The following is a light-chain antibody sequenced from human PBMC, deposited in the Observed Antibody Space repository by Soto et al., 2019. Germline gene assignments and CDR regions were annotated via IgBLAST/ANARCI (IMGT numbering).Light chain of an antibody. V-gene: IGKV3-15*01. J-gene: IGKJ5*01. CDR2: AAS. CDR1: QSISSL. Sequence: EIVLTQSPGTLSLSPGERATLSCRASQSISSLLAWYQQKPGQAPRLLIYAASTRAAGIPARFSGSGSGTDFTLTISSLQSEDCAVYYGQQYYDWPITFGQGTRLEIK. CDR3: QQYYDWPIT.